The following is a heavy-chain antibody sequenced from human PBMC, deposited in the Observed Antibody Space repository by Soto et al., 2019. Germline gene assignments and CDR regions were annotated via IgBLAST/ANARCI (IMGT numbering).Heavy chain of an antibody. CDR2: ISWNSGTM. V-gene: IGHV3-9*01. CDR1: GFSFDEYA. CDR3: AKGFCSSTRFLTYSYMAV. J-gene: IGHJ6*03. Sequence: EVQLVESGGGLVQPGRSLRLSCAASGFSFDEYAMHWVRQAPGKGLEWVSGISWNSGTMGYGDSVKGRFTISRDNAKNSLYLQMNSLRAEDTALYYCAKGFCSSTRFLTYSYMAVWGKGNTVTVSS. D-gene: IGHD2-2*01.